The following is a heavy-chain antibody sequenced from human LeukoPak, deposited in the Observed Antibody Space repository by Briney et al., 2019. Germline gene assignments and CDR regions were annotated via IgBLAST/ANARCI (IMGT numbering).Heavy chain of an antibody. J-gene: IGHJ4*02. D-gene: IGHD3-22*01. V-gene: IGHV3-15*01. CDR1: GFTFSNAW. CDR3: TTEGYYYDTSGYSPFDH. Sequence: GGSLRLSCAASGFTFSNAWISWVRQAPGKGLEWVGRIKSKIDGGTTDYAAPVKGRFTISRDDSKNMVYLQMNSLKTEDTAVYYCTTEGYYYDTSGYSPFDHWGQGTLVTVSS. CDR2: IKSKIDGGTT.